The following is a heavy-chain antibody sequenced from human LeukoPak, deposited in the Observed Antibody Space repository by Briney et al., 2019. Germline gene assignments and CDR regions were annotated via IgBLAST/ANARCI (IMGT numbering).Heavy chain of an antibody. CDR1: GFTVSGNY. CDR3: ARGRFGDPLNY. J-gene: IGHJ4*02. D-gene: IGHD3-10*01. V-gene: IGHV3-53*01. Sequence: PGGSLRLSCTASGFTVSGNYMNWVGQAPGKGLEWASVVYTDGNIYYADSVKGRFTISKDNSKNTVDLLMHSVTAEDTALYYCARGRFGDPLNYWGQGTLVTVSS. CDR2: VYTDGNI.